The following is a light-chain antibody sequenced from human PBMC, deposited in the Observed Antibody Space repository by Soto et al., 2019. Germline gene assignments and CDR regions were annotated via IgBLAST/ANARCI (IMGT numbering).Light chain of an antibody. V-gene: IGKV1-9*01. J-gene: IGKJ2*01. CDR1: QGISSY. CDR3: QQLNNYPYT. Sequence: DIQLTQSPSFLSASVGDRVTITCRASQGISSYLAWYQQKPGKAPKLLIYAASTLQSGVPSTFSGSGSGTEFTLTISSLQPEDFATYYCQQLNNYPYTFGQGTELEIK. CDR2: AAS.